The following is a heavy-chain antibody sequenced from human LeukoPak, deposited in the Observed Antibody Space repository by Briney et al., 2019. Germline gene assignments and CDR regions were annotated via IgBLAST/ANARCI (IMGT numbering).Heavy chain of an antibody. V-gene: IGHV3-30*18. J-gene: IGHJ6*02. CDR1: GFTFSSYG. Sequence: GRSLRLSCAASGFTFSSYGMHWVRQAPGKGLEWVAVISYDGSNKYYADSVKGRFTISRDNSKNTLYLQINSLRAEDTAVYYCAKGSGYGMDVWGQGTTVTVSS. CDR2: ISYDGSNK. D-gene: IGHD7-27*01. CDR3: AKGSGYGMDV.